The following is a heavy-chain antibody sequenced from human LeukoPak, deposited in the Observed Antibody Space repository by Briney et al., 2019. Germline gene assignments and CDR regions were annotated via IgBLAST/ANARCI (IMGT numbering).Heavy chain of an antibody. CDR2: IWYDGSNK. V-gene: IGHV3-33*01. J-gene: IGHJ6*02. D-gene: IGHD3-10*01. Sequence: GRSLRLSCAASGFTFSSYGMHWVRQAPGKGLEWVAVIWYDGSNKYYADSVKGRFTISRDNSKNTLYLQMNSLRAEDTAVYYCAREGEKGLLWLGELLSASMDVWGQGTTVTVSS. CDR3: AREGEKGLLWLGELLSASMDV. CDR1: GFTFSSYG.